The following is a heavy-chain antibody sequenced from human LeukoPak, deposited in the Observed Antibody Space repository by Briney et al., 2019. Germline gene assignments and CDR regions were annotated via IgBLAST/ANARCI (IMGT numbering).Heavy chain of an antibody. CDR3: ARDGSGGSTQYNWFDP. J-gene: IGHJ5*02. CDR1: GFSFSRYW. Sequence: GGSLRLSCAVSGFSFSRYWMNWVRQAPGKGLEWVANIKQDGSEKYYVDSVKGRFTISRDNAKNSLYLQMNSLRAEDTAVYYCARDGSGGSTQYNWFDPWGQGTLVTVCS. CDR2: IKQDGSEK. D-gene: IGHD1-26*01. V-gene: IGHV3-7*01.